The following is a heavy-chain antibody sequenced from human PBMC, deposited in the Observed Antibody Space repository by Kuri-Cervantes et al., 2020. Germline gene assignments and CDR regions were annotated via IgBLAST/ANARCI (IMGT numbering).Heavy chain of an antibody. CDR2: ISYDGSNK. V-gene: IGHV3-30*18. Sequence: GESLKISCAASGFTFSSYGMHWVRQAPGKGLEWVAVISYDGSNKYYADSVKGRFTISRDNSKNTLYLQMNSLRAEDTAVYYCAKAGFPTWGQGTMVTVSS. CDR3: AKAGFPT. CDR1: GFTFSSYG. J-gene: IGHJ3*01. D-gene: IGHD1-14*01.